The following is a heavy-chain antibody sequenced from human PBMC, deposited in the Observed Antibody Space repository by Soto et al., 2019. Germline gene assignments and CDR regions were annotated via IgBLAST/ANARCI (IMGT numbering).Heavy chain of an antibody. CDR3: AKEIFYAADAATAAYDL. D-gene: IGHD2-2*01. CDR2: VDGSGGDT. J-gene: IGHJ5*02. Sequence: GGSLRLSCAASGFTFSSHAMGWLRQAPGTGPEWVAFVDGSGGDTSYADSVKGRFTISRDNSDNSLYLHMNSLRAEDTGRYFCAKEIFYAADAATAAYDLWGQGTLVTVSS. V-gene: IGHV3-23*01. CDR1: GFTFSSHA.